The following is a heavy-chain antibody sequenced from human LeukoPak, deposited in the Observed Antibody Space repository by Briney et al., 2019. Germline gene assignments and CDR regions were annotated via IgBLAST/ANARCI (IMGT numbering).Heavy chain of an antibody. CDR2: ISSSSNTI. Sequence: GGSLRLSCAASGFTFSDYYMSWIRQAPGKGLEWVSYISSSSNTIYYADSVKGRFTISWDNGQNTLFLQMNSLRAEDTAVYYCAIGSSSYTRGYFHHWGQGTLVTVSS. J-gene: IGHJ1*01. CDR3: AIGSSSYTRGYFHH. V-gene: IGHV3-11*01. D-gene: IGHD6-13*01. CDR1: GFTFSDYY.